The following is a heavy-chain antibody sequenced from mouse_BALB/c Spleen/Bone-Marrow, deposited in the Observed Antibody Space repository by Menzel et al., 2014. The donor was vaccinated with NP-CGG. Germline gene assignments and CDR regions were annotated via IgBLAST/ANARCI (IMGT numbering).Heavy chain of an antibody. D-gene: IGHD2-3*01. CDR2: IYPYNGGT. J-gene: IGHJ2*01. CDR3: ARDDGYYDY. CDR1: GYTFTDYN. V-gene: IGHV1S29*02. Sequence: DVQLVESGPELVKPGASVKISCKASGYTFTDYNMHWVKQRHGKSLEWIGYIYPYNGGTGYNQKFKSKATLTVDNSSSTAYMELRSLTSEDSAVYYCARDDGYYDYWGQGTTLTVSS.